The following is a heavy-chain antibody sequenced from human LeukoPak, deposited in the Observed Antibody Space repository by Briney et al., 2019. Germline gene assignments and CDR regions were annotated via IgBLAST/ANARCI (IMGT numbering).Heavy chain of an antibody. V-gene: IGHV4-59*01. J-gene: IGHJ4*02. CDR3: ARDGGVDYGGNFDSRPFDY. CDR2: IYYSGST. CDR1: GGSISSYY. D-gene: IGHD4-23*01. Sequence: PSETLSLTCTVSGGSISSYYWSWIRQPPGKGLEWIGYIYYSGSTNYNPFLKSRVTISVDTSKNQFSLELSSVTAADTAVYYCARDGGVDYGGNFDSRPFDYWGQGTLVTVSS.